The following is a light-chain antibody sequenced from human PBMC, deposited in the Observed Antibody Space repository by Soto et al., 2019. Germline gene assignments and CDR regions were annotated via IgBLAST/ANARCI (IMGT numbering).Light chain of an antibody. J-gene: IGLJ2*01. CDR2: DDN. CDR3: QSSDGNNMV. Sequence: NFMLTQPHSVSESPGKTVTISCTGSSGSIASGYVQWYQQRPGSAPTTLIYDDNQRPAGVPERFSGSIDSSSNSASLTISGLRPEDEADYYCQSSDGNNMVFGGGTKLTVL. V-gene: IGLV6-57*02. CDR1: SGSIASGY.